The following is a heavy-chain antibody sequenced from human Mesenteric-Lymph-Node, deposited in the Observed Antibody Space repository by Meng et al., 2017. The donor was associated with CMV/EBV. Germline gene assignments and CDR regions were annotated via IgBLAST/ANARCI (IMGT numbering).Heavy chain of an antibody. V-gene: IGHV4-34*01. D-gene: IGHD3-9*01. CDR3: ARGSSYDILTGYFDY. CDR1: GGSFSGYY. Sequence: QVQFPQWAPGLLKPSGALSVTCAVYGGSFSGYYWNWIRQSPEKGLEWIGEINHSGSTTYNPSFTSRIIISVDTSTNQISLNMSSVTAADTAVYYCARGSSYDILTGYFDYWGQGALVTVSS. CDR2: INHSGST. J-gene: IGHJ4*02.